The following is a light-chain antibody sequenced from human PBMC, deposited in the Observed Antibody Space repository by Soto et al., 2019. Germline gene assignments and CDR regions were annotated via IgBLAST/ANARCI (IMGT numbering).Light chain of an antibody. J-gene: IGLJ3*02. CDR3: QSYDSSLSGSV. V-gene: IGLV1-40*01. Sequence: QPVLTQSPSVSGAPGQRVTISCTGSSSNVGAGYDVHWYQQLPGTAPKLLIYSDINRPSGVPDRFSGSRSGISASLAITGLQAEDEADYYCQSYDSSLSGSVFGGGTKLTVL. CDR2: SDI. CDR1: SSNVGAGYD.